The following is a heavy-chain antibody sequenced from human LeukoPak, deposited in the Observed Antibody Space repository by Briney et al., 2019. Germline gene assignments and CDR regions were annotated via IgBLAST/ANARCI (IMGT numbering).Heavy chain of an antibody. CDR2: ITSGSSYI. J-gene: IGHJ4*02. D-gene: IGHD4-17*01. V-gene: IGHV3-21*01. Sequence: GSLRLSCAASGFTFTSYTMNRVRQAPGKGLEWVSSITSGSSYIYYADSVKGRFTISRDNAKNSLYLQMTSLRVEDTAVYYCAKTYGHFDDWGQGTLVTVSS. CDR3: AKTYGHFDD. CDR1: GFTFTSYT.